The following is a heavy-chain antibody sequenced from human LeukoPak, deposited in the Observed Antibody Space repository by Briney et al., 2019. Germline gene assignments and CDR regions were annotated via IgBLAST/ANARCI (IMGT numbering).Heavy chain of an antibody. CDR3: VRDLT. CDR1: GFTFSTNH. V-gene: IGHV3-53*01. CDR2: NYSDGNT. Sequence: GGSLRLSCAASGFTFSTNHMTWVRQAPGKGPEWVSVNYSDGNTYYADSVKGRFTISRDNSKNTLYLQMNSLRAEDTAVYYCVRDLTWGQGTLVTVSS. J-gene: IGHJ5*02.